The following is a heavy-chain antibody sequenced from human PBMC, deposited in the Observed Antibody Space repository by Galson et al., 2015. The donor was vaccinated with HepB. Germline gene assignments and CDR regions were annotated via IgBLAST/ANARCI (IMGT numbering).Heavy chain of an antibody. CDR2: ISSSSSYT. V-gene: IGHV3-11*03. Sequence: SLRLSCAASGFTFSDYYMSWIRQAPGKGLEWVSYISSSSSYTNYADSVKGRFTISRDNAKNSLYLQMNSLRAEDTAVYYCARSAAAGDWYFDLWGRGTLVTVSS. D-gene: IGHD6-13*01. CDR3: ARSAAAGDWYFDL. J-gene: IGHJ2*01. CDR1: GFTFSDYY.